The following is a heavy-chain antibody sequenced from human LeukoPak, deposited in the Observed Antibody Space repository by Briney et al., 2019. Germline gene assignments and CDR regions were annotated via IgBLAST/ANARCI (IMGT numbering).Heavy chain of an antibody. CDR3: ARCMSELDYGDYAYYYHMDV. V-gene: IGHV4-61*09. Sequence: SQTLSLTCTVSGDSLTSGSRYWSWIRQPAGMGLEWIGHFYSSTRTTYNPSLESRVTISGDTAKNQFSLKLDSVTAADTAVYFCARCMSELDYGDYAYYYHMDVWGKGTTVTVSS. J-gene: IGHJ6*04. CDR2: FYSSTRT. CDR1: GDSLTSGSRY. D-gene: IGHD4-17*01.